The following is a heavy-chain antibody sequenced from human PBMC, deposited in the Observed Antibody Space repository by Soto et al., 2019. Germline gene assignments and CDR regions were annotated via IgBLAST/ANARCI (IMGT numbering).Heavy chain of an antibody. D-gene: IGHD6-19*01. J-gene: IGHJ2*01. CDR2: IWYDGSNK. V-gene: IGHV3-33*01. Sequence: QVQLEESGGGVVQPGRSLRLSCAASGFTFSSYGMHWVRQAPGKGLEWVAGIWYDGSNKYYADSVKGRFTISRDNSKNTLYLQMNRLGAEDTAVYYCARIPQIAVAGTRFGYFDLWGRGTLVTVSS. CDR3: ARIPQIAVAGTRFGYFDL. CDR1: GFTFSSYG.